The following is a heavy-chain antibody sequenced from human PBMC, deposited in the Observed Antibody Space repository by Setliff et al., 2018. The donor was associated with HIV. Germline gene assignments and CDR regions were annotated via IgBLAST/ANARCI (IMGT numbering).Heavy chain of an antibody. CDR3: ARLPLRGGRSDYGMDV. D-gene: IGHD3-16*01. CDR2: INHSGST. Sequence: SETLSLTCAVYGGSFSNYYWSWIRQSPGKGLEWIGEINHSGSTNYNPSLKSRVIISLDTSKNHLSLKLRSVTAADTAVYYCARLPLRGGRSDYGMDVWGQGTTVTVSS. J-gene: IGHJ6*02. CDR1: GGSFSNYY. V-gene: IGHV4-34*01.